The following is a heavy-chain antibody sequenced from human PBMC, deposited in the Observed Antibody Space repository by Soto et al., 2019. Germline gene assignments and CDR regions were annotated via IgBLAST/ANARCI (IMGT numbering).Heavy chain of an antibody. D-gene: IGHD3-16*02. CDR2: IYYSGST. J-gene: IGHJ5*02. Sequence: SETLSLTCTVSGGSISSSSYYWGWIRQPPGKGLEWIGSIYYSGSTYYNPSLKSRVTISVDTSKNQFSLKLSSVTAADTAVYYCARGLGGVIVEYNWFDPWGQGTLVTVSS. CDR1: GGSISSSSYY. V-gene: IGHV4-39*01. CDR3: ARGLGGVIVEYNWFDP.